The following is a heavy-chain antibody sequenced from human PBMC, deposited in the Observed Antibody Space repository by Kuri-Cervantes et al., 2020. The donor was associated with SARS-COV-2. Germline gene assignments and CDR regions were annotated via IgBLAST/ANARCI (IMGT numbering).Heavy chain of an antibody. Sequence: GSLRPSCPLYASSFSGYYWGWTRQPQGKGLEWIGEINHSGSTNYNPSLRRRVTISVETSKNQFSLKMSSVTAADTAVYYCVKGGARITNSGVVIANWLDPWGQGTLVTVSS. V-gene: IGHV4-34*01. CDR3: VKGGARITNSGVVIANWLDP. J-gene: IGHJ5*02. CDR2: INHSGST. D-gene: IGHD3-3*01. CDR1: ASSFSGYY.